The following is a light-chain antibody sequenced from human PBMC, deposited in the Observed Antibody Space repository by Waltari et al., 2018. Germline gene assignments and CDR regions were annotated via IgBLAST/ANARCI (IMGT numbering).Light chain of an antibody. Sequence: QSVLTQPPSLSAAPGQKVTISCSVSSSNIGYNFVSWYQQFPGTAPKLLIYENNKRPSGIPDRFSGSKSGTSGTLVITGVQTGDEADYYCGSWDSSLSLVFGGGTKLSVL. V-gene: IGLV1-51*02. J-gene: IGLJ2*01. CDR1: SSNIGYNF. CDR2: ENN. CDR3: GSWDSSLSLV.